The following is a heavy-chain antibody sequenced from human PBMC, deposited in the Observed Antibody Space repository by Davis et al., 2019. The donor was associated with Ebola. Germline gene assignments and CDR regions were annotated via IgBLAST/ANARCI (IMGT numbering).Heavy chain of an antibody. CDR2: IYPGDSDT. Sequence: GESLKISCKGSGYSFINYWIGWVRQMPGKGLEWMGIIYPGDSDTRYSPSFQGQVTISADKSISTAYLQWSSLKASDTAIYYCARRGYCSGTGCPWGWFDPWGQGTLVTVSS. CDR3: ARRGYCSGTGCPWGWFDP. J-gene: IGHJ5*02. V-gene: IGHV5-51*01. CDR1: GYSFINYW. D-gene: IGHD2-2*01.